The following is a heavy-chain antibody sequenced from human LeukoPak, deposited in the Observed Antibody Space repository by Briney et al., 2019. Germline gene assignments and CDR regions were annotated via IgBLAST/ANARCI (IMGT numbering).Heavy chain of an antibody. Sequence: GGSLRLSCAASGFTFSSYAMHWVRQAPGKGLEWVAVISYDGSNKYYADSVKGRFTISRDNSKNTLYLQMNSLRAEDTAVYCCARAPLEWLLYSFYFDYWGQGTLVTVSS. CDR3: ARAPLEWLLYSFYFDY. CDR2: ISYDGSNK. D-gene: IGHD3-3*01. J-gene: IGHJ4*02. CDR1: GFTFSSYA. V-gene: IGHV3-30-3*01.